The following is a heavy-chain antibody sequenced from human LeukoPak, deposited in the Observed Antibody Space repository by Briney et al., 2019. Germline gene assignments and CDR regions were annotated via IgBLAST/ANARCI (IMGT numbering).Heavy chain of an antibody. J-gene: IGHJ4*02. CDR3: ARAGQGDFWSGLRYFDY. Sequence: PSETLSLTCSVSGGSSSSFYWSWIRQPPGKGLEWIGYIYYSGSTNYNPSLRSRVTISVDTSKNHFSLKLSSVTAADTAVYYCARAGQGDFWSGLRYFDYWGQGTLVTVSS. CDR2: IYYSGST. CDR1: GGSSSSFY. D-gene: IGHD3-3*01. V-gene: IGHV4-59*01.